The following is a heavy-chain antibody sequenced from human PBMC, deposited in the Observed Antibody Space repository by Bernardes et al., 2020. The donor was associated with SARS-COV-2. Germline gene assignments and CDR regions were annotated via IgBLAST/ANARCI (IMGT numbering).Heavy chain of an antibody. CDR3: TRGPLSGYGSFGV. D-gene: IGHD3-22*01. Sequence: GGSLRLSCAASGFSFSSYWMHWVRQVPGKGLVWVSRISYDGRTIDYADSVKGRFTISRDNAKDTLYLQMSSLRAEDTAVYYCTRGPLSGYGSFGVWGQGTLVTVSS. V-gene: IGHV3-74*01. J-gene: IGHJ4*02. CDR1: GFSFSSYW. CDR2: ISYDGRTI.